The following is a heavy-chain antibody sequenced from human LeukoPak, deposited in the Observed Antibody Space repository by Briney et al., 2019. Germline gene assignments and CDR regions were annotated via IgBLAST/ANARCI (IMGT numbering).Heavy chain of an antibody. J-gene: IGHJ4*02. CDR1: GFTFSDYG. Sequence: GGSLRLSCAASGFTFSDYGMHWVRQAPGKGLEWVAVISYDGNNKYYTDSVKGRFTISRDNSKNTLSLQMNSLRAEDTAVYFCAKTHRSGYYDYWGQGNLVTVSS. D-gene: IGHD3-22*01. V-gene: IGHV3-30*18. CDR3: AKTHRSGYYDY. CDR2: ISYDGNNK.